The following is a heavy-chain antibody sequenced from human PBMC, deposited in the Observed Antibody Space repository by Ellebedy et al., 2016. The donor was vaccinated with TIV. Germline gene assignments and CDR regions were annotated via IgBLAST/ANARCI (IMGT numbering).Heavy chain of an antibody. CDR3: ARAPYCGGDCHNNWFNP. V-gene: IGHV1-69*13. CDR1: RGTFSSYA. Sequence: ASVKVSXKASRGTFSSYATSWVRQAPGQGLEWMGGIIPIFGTANYAQKFQGRVTITADESTSTAYMELSSLRSEDTAVYYCARAPYCGGDCHNNWFNPWGQGTLVTVSS. CDR2: IIPIFGTA. D-gene: IGHD2-21*01. J-gene: IGHJ5*02.